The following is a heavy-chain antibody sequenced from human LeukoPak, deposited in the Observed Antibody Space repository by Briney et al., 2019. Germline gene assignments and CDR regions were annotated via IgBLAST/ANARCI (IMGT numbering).Heavy chain of an antibody. D-gene: IGHD1-20*01. V-gene: IGHV3-30-3*01. J-gene: IGHJ4*02. CDR3: ASTRMGGITGSEDY. CDR1: GFTFSSYA. CDR2: ISYDGSNK. Sequence: PGGSLRLSCAASGFTFSSYAMRWVRQAPGKGLEWVAVISYDGSNKYYADSVKGRFTISRDNSKNTLYLQMNSLRAEDTAVYYCASTRMGGITGSEDYWGQGTLVTVSS.